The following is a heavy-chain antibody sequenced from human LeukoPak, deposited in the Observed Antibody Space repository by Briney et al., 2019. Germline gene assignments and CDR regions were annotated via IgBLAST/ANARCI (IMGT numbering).Heavy chain of an antibody. V-gene: IGHV4-59*01. CDR3: ATVSTAARRSYFDY. Sequence: SETLSLTCTVSGGSISSYYWSWIRQPPGEGLEWIGYIYYSGSTNYNPSLKSRVTISVDTSKNQFSLKLSPVTAADTAVYYCATVSTAARRSYFDYWGQGTLVTVSS. CDR1: GGSISSYY. J-gene: IGHJ4*02. D-gene: IGHD6-6*01. CDR2: IYYSGST.